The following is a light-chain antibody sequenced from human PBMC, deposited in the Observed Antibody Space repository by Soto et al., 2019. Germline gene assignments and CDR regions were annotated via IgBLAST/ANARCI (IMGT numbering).Light chain of an antibody. CDR2: RND. CDR3: AVWDDSLSGVL. CDR1: SANVGSNF. V-gene: IGLV1-47*01. J-gene: IGLJ2*01. Sequence: QLVLTQAPSASGTPGQTVIISCSGSSANVGSNFVFWYQHVPGTAPKVLMYRNDLRPSGVPDRISGSKSGTSASLAISGLRSEDEADYYCAVWDDSLSGVLFGGGTKLTVL.